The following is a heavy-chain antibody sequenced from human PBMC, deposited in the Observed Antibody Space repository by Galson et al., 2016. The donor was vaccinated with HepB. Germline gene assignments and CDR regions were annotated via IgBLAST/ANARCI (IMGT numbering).Heavy chain of an antibody. V-gene: IGHV1-3*01. J-gene: IGHJ4*02. D-gene: IGHD3-16*01. Sequence: SVKVSCKASGYTFTNYAIHWVRQAPGQRLEWMGWINVGNGNTKYSQKFQGRVTITRDTSASTAYMDLSSLRSEDTAVFYCARDLGWGDFDYWGQGTLVTVSS. CDR2: INVGNGNT. CDR1: GYTFTNYA. CDR3: ARDLGWGDFDY.